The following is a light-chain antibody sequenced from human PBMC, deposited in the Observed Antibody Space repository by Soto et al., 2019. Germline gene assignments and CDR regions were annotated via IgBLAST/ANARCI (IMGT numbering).Light chain of an antibody. V-gene: IGKV1-5*01. Sequence: DIPMTQSPSTLSASVGDRVTITCRASQSISSWLAWYQQKPGKAPKLLIYDASSLESGVPSRFSGSGSGTEFTLTISSLQPDDFATYYCQQYNSYPLTFGQGTKLEIK. CDR1: QSISSW. CDR2: DAS. J-gene: IGKJ2*01. CDR3: QQYNSYPLT.